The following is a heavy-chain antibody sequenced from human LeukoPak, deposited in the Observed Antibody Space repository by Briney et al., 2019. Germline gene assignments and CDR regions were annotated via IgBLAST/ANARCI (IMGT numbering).Heavy chain of an antibody. V-gene: IGHV3-23*01. D-gene: IGHD4-23*01. CDR3: VKGGGNVRRYFEY. CDR1: GFTFSSYA. J-gene: IGHJ4*02. Sequence: GGSLRLSCAASGFTFSSYAMSWVRQAPGKGLEWVSAISGSGGSTYYTDSVKGRFTISRDNSKNTLYLQMNSLRAEDTAVYYCVKGGGNVRRYFEYWGQGTLVTVSS. CDR2: ISGSGGST.